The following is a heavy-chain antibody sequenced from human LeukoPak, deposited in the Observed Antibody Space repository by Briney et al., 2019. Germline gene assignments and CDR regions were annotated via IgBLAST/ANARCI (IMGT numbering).Heavy chain of an antibody. Sequence: GRSLRLSCAASGFTFSYYGLHWVRQGPGKGLEWVAVISYDGSNKYYADSVKGRFTISRDNSKNTLYLHMNSLRAEDTAVYYCAKQCGGSDWFDAFDIWGQGTMVTVSS. CDR2: ISYDGSNK. J-gene: IGHJ3*02. CDR1: GFTFSYYG. V-gene: IGHV3-30*18. D-gene: IGHD6-19*01. CDR3: AKQCGGSDWFDAFDI.